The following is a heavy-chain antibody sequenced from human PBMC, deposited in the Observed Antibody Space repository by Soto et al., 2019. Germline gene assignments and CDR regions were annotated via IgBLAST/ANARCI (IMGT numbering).Heavy chain of an antibody. CDR1: GGSFSGYY. J-gene: IGHJ6*03. CDR2: INHSGST. D-gene: IGHD3-9*01. CDR3: ARLSGLTGYYRYYYYYYMDV. V-gene: IGHV4-34*01. Sequence: SETLSLTCAVYGGSFSGYYWSWIRQPPGKGLEWIGEINHSGSTNYNPSLKSRVTISVDTSKNQFSLKLSSVTAADTAVYYCARLSGLTGYYRYYYYYYMDVWGKGTTVTVSS.